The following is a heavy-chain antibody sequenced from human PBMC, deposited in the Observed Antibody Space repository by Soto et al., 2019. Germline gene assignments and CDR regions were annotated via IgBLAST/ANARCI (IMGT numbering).Heavy chain of an antibody. CDR1: GGTFSSSA. CDR3: ASNGESYYYYGMDV. V-gene: IGHV1-69*12. J-gene: IGHJ6*02. D-gene: IGHD2-8*01. CDR2: ILPIFGTA. Sequence: QVQLVQSGAEVKKPGSSVKVSCKASGGTFSSSAISWVRQAPGQGLEWMGGILPIFGTAEYAQKFQGRVTITADESTSTDFMEVSSLRSEDTAVYYCASNGESYYYYGMDVWGQGTTVTVSS.